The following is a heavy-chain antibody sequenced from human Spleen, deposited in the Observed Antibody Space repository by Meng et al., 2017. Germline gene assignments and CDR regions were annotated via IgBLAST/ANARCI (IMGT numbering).Heavy chain of an antibody. Sequence: GGSLRPSCVASGITFRNLWMTWGRQAPGKGLEGVGRIKSKVNGGTTDFAAPVKGRFTISRDDPENTFYLQMDSLKTEDTAVYYCTTNLPFTEGGVITTWGQGTMVTVSS. V-gene: IGHV3-15*01. D-gene: IGHD3-16*02. CDR1: GITFRNLW. J-gene: IGHJ5*02. CDR3: TTNLPFTEGGVITT. CDR2: IKSKVNGGTT.